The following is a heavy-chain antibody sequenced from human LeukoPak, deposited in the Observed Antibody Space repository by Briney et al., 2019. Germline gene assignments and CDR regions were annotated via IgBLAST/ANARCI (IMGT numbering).Heavy chain of an antibody. V-gene: IGHV1-2*02. D-gene: IGHD3-10*01. CDR2: INPNSGGT. CDR3: ARQRMVRQAFDI. Sequence: GASVKVSCKASGYTFTGYYMHWVRQAPGQGLERRGWINPNSGGTNYAQKFQGRVTMTRDTSISTAYMELSRLRSDDTAVYYCARQRMVRQAFDIWGQGTMVTVSS. J-gene: IGHJ3*02. CDR1: GYTFTGYY.